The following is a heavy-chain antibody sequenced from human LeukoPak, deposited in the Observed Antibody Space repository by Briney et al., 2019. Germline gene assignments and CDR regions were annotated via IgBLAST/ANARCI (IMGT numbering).Heavy chain of an antibody. Sequence: SETLSLTCTVSGGSISSYYWSWIRQPPGRGLEWIGYIYHTGSTSYNPSLKGRVTISVDTSKNQFSLKLSSVTAADTAVYYCARGLNRNDYGDYGYWGQGTLVTVSS. D-gene: IGHD4-17*01. CDR2: IYHTGST. J-gene: IGHJ4*02. CDR3: ARGLNRNDYGDYGY. CDR1: GGSISSYY. V-gene: IGHV4-59*01.